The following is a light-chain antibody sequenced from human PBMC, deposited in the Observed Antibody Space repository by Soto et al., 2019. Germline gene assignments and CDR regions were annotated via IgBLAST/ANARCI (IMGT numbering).Light chain of an antibody. J-gene: IGKJ5*01. CDR2: GAS. Sequence: IFMTHSPATLSVSPGDIATLSFSASHRVSSYLAWYQQKPGQAPRLLIYGASTRATGVPARFSASGSGTDFTLTISDVQPEDFAVYYCQQRSNWPPITFGQGTRLEIK. CDR3: QQRSNWPPIT. V-gene: IGKV3-11*01. CDR1: HRVSSY.